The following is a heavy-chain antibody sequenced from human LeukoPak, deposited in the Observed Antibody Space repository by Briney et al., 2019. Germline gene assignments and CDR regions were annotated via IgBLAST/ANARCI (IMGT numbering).Heavy chain of an antibody. V-gene: IGHV4-38-2*02. Sequence: SETLSLTCTVSGYSISTGYFWGWIRQTPGKGLEWIGSIYHSGTTYYNPSLKSRVTISVDTSENQFSLKLSSVTAADTAVYYCARWGYSSSWPRGYYRSSGGQNWFDPWGQGTLVTVSS. D-gene: IGHD6-13*01. J-gene: IGHJ5*02. CDR2: IYHSGTT. CDR3: ARWGYSSSWPRGYYRSSGGQNWFDP. CDR1: GYSISTGYF.